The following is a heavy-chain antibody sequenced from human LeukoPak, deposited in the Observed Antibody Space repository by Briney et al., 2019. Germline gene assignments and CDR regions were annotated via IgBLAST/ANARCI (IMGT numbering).Heavy chain of an antibody. J-gene: IGHJ4*02. CDR2: ISSSSSTI. V-gene: IGHV3-48*04. CDR1: GFTFSSYS. Sequence: GGSLRLSCAASGFTFSSYSMNWVRQAPGKGLEWVSYISSSSSTIYYADSVKGRFTISRDNAKNSLYLQMNSLRAEDTAVYYCARVKVDIVATTTGALDYWGQGSLLTVSS. D-gene: IGHD5-12*01. CDR3: ARVKVDIVATTTGALDY.